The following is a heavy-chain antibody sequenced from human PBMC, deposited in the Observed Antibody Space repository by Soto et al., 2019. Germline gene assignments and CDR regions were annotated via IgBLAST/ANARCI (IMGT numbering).Heavy chain of an antibody. D-gene: IGHD3-22*01. CDR3: ARDTYYYFISGYYLHAFVI. Sequence: GASVKVSCKASGYTFTSYGISWVRQAPGQGLEWMGWISAYNGNTNYAQKLQGRVTMTTDTSTSTAYMELRSLRSDDTAVYYCARDTYYYFISGYYLHAFVISCPGTMFS. CDR1: GYTFTSYG. CDR2: ISAYNGNT. V-gene: IGHV1-18*01. J-gene: IGHJ3*02.